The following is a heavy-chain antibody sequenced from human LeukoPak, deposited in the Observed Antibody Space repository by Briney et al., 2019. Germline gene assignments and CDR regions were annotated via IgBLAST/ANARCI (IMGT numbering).Heavy chain of an antibody. CDR2: ISPNSGVP. V-gene: IGHV1-2*05. Sequence: ASVKVSCKASGYTFTVHYIHLVRQAPGQGLEWLGRISPNSGVPNYAQKFQGRVTITRDTSVNTVYMELNGLKSDDTGAYYCAREVGYSTSWYGRFDPWGQGTVVTVSS. CDR1: GYTFTVHY. CDR3: AREVGYSTSWYGRFDP. J-gene: IGHJ5*02. D-gene: IGHD6-13*01.